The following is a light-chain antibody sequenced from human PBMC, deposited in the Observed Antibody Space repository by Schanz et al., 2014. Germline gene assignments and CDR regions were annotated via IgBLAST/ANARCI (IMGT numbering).Light chain of an antibody. J-gene: IGLJ2*01. CDR1: SRDVGSYNY. V-gene: IGLV2-14*03. CDR2: DVS. CDR3: SSYTSSSTHVV. Sequence: QSALTQPASVSGSPGQSITISCTGTSRDVGSYNYVSWYQHHPGKAPKLMIYDVSNRPSGVSNRFSGSKSGNTASLTISGLQTDDESHYYCSSYTSSSTHVVFGGGTKLTVL.